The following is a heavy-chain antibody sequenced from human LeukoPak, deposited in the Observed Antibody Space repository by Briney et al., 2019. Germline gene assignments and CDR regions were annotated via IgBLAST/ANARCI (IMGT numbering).Heavy chain of an antibody. D-gene: IGHD3-22*01. Sequence: SETLSLTCTVSGGSISSYYWSWIRQPPGKGLEWIGYIYYSGSTNYNPSLKSRVTISVDTSKNQFSLKLSSVTAADTAVYYCVAYYDTAFDIWGQGTVVTVSS. J-gene: IGHJ3*02. V-gene: IGHV4-59*01. CDR1: GGSISSYY. CDR2: IYYSGST. CDR3: VAYYDTAFDI.